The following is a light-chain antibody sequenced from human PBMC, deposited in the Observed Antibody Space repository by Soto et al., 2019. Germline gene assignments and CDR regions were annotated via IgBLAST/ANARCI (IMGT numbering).Light chain of an antibody. CDR2: DAS. CDR1: QSVSNSY. Sequence: IVLTQSPGTLSLSPGERATLSCRASQSVSNSYLAWYQQKPGQAPRLLIYDASSRATGISDRFSGSGSGTDFTLTISRLEPEDVGVYYCQQYGGSPYTFGQGTKLEIK. V-gene: IGKV3-20*01. CDR3: QQYGGSPYT. J-gene: IGKJ2*01.